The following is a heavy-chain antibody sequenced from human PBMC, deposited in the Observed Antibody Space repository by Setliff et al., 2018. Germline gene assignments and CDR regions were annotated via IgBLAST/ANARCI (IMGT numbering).Heavy chain of an antibody. V-gene: IGHV3-33*06. CDR3: AKDSRRGQHLDLADY. Sequence: GGSLRLSCAASGFTFSDYGMHWVRQAPGRGLECVAVIWYDGSNKYYADSVKDRFTISRDNSKSMLYLQMSSLRVEDTAVYYCAKDSRRGQHLDLADYWGQGTLVTVSS. J-gene: IGHJ4*02. D-gene: IGHD6-13*01. CDR2: IWYDGSNK. CDR1: GFTFSDYG.